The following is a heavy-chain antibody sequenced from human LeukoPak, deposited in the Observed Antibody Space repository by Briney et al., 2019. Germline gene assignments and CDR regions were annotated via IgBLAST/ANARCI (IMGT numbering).Heavy chain of an antibody. J-gene: IGHJ4*02. CDR1: GGSISSSSYY. CDR3: AGKVGYYDFWSGYYNPYYFDY. D-gene: IGHD3-3*01. Sequence: SETLSLTCTVSGGSISSSSYYWGWIRQPPGKGLEWIGRIYYSGSTYYNPSLKSRVTISVDTSKNQFSLKLSSLTAADTAVYYCAGKVGYYDFWSGYYNPYYFDYWGQGTLVTVSS. CDR2: IYYSGST. V-gene: IGHV4-39*01.